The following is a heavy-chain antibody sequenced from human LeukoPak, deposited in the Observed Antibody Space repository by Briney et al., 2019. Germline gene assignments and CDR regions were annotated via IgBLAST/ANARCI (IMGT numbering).Heavy chain of an antibody. CDR3: ARRYSYGFDY. CDR2: IYYSGST. V-gene: IGHV4-39*01. CDR1: GGSISSSSYY. D-gene: IGHD5-18*01. Sequence: PSETLSLTCTVSGGSISSSSYYWGWIRQPPGKGLEWIGSIYYSGSTYYNPSLKSRVTISVDTSKNQFSLKLSSVTAADTAVYYCARRYSYGFDYWGQGTLVTVSS. J-gene: IGHJ4*02.